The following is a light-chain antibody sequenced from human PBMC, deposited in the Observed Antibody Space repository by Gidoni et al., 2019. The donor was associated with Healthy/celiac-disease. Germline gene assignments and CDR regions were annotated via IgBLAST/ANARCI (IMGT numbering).Light chain of an antibody. CDR2: AAS. V-gene: IGKV1-39*01. J-gene: IGKJ2*01. CDR1: QSISSY. Sequence: DIQMTHSPSSLSASVGDRVTITCRASQSISSYLNWYQQKPGKDPKLLIYAASSLQSGVPSRFSGSGSGTDFTLTISSLQPEDFATYYCQQSYSTPPVTFGQGTKLESK. CDR3: QQSYSTPPVT.